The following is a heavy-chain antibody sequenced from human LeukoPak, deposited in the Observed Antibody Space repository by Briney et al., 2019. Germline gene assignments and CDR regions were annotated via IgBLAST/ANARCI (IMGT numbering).Heavy chain of an antibody. CDR3: ARRVLSTVVTPSPKGRYYFDY. Sequence: SVSPSCKASGGTFSSYAISWVRQAPGQGLEWMGGIIPIFGTANYAQKFQGRVTITADESTSTAYMELSSLRSEDTAVYYCARRVLSTVVTPSPKGRYYFDYWGQGALLTASS. CDR2: IIPIFGTA. CDR1: GGTFSSYA. J-gene: IGHJ4*02. D-gene: IGHD4-23*01. V-gene: IGHV1-69*13.